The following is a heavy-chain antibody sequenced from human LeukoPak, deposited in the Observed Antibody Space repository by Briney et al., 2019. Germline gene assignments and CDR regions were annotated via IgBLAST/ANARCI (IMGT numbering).Heavy chain of an antibody. D-gene: IGHD6-19*01. V-gene: IGHV1-2*04. CDR3: AREGVGGWSVSYYYYGMDV. Sequence: GASVKVSCKASGYTFTGYYVHWVRQAPGQGLEWLGWISPDSGDTNYAQKFQGWVTMTRDTSISTAYMELSRLRSDDTAVYYCAREGVGGWSVSYYYYGMDVWGQGTTVTVSS. CDR2: ISPDSGDT. CDR1: GYTFTGYY. J-gene: IGHJ6*02.